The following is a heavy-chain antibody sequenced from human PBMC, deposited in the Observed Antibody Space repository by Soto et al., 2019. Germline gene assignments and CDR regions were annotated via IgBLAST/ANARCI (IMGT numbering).Heavy chain of an antibody. V-gene: IGHV2-5*02. CDR3: GQHVRYSFCLELGSFDT. J-gene: IGHJ5*02. Sequence: QITLKESGPTLVEPTQTLTLTCSFSCFSLSSIGVGVAWLRPAPGKALECFGIIYWDNDRPYNPSLKKRLTLTKYTSKNQVIIPITYIAPVDTAASYCGQHVRYSFCLELGSFDTWGPGTRVTVS. CDR2: IYWDNDR. D-gene: IGHD2-21*01. CDR1: CFSLSSIGVG.